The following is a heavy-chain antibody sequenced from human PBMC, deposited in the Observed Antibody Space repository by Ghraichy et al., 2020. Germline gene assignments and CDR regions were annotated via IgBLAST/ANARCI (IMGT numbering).Heavy chain of an antibody. Sequence: GESLNISCAASGFTFSSYAMSWVRQAPGKGLEWVSAISGSGGSTYYADSVKGRFTISRDNSKNTLYLQMNSLRAEDTAVYYCAKDPRAWGDGAFDIWGQGTMVTVSS. J-gene: IGHJ3*02. CDR1: GFTFSSYA. V-gene: IGHV3-23*01. CDR3: AKDPRAWGDGAFDI. D-gene: IGHD2-21*01. CDR2: ISGSGGST.